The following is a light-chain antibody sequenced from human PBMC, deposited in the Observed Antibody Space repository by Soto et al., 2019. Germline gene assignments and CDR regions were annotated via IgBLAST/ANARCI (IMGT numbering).Light chain of an antibody. J-gene: IGKJ3*01. Sequence: EIVLTQSPGTLSVSPGERVTLSCRASQSISSSNLAWYQQRPGQAPRLLILGASHRATGIPDRFSGSGSGTDFTLTISRLEPEDFAVYYCQQYNSSPPEFTFGPGTKVDSK. V-gene: IGKV3-20*01. CDR3: QQYNSSPPEFT. CDR1: QSISSSN. CDR2: GAS.